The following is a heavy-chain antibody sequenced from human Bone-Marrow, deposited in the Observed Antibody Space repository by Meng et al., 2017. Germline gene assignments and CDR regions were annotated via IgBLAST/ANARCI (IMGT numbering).Heavy chain of an antibody. J-gene: IGHJ3*02. D-gene: IGHD3-10*01. CDR3: ANRGLWFGESSTKDAFDI. CDR1: GFTFSSYG. V-gene: IGHV3-33*06. CDR2: IWYDGSNK. Sequence: GESLKISCAASGFTFSSYGTHWVRQAPGKGLEWVAVIWYDGSNKYYADSVKGRFTISRDNSKNTLYLQMNSLRAEDTAVYYCANRGLWFGESSTKDAFDIWGQGTMVTVSS.